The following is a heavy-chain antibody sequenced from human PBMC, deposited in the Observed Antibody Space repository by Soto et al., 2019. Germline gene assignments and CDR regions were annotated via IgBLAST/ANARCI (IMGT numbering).Heavy chain of an antibody. D-gene: IGHD3-22*01. CDR1: GYTFTGYY. V-gene: IGHV1-2*02. Sequence: ASVKVSCKASGYTFTGYYVHCVREAPGQGLEWMGWINPETGGTSYAQKFQGRVTLSRDTSINTAYLELSSLRFDDAAVYFCARERFQVILDGMDVWGQGTTVTVSS. J-gene: IGHJ6*02. CDR2: INPETGGT. CDR3: ARERFQVILDGMDV.